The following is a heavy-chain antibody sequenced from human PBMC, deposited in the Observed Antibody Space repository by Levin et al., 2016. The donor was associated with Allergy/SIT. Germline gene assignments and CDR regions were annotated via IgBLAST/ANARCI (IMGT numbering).Heavy chain of an antibody. CDR3: ARDLSYWVPGYYDSSGPLDY. J-gene: IGHJ4*02. V-gene: IGHV3-33*01. CDR2: IWYDGSNK. D-gene: IGHD3-22*01. Sequence: VRQMPGKGLEWVAVIWYDGSNKYYADSVKGRFTISRDNSKNTLYLQMNSLRAEDTAVYYCARDLSYWVPGYYDSSGPLDYWGQGTLVTVSS.